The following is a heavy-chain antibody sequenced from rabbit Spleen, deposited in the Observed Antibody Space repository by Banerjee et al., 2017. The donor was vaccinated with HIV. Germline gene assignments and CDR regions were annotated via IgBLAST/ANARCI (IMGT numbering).Heavy chain of an antibody. CDR2: IYTANGKT. Sequence: QSLEESGGDLVKPGASLTLTCTASGFSFSSGYDMCWVRQAPGKGLEWIACIYTANGKTYYASWAKGRFTISKTSSTTVTLQMTSLAVADTATFFCARSHDSGDYGYAFVLWGQGTSSPS. CDR1: GFSFSSGYD. D-gene: IGHD6-1*01. CDR3: ARSHDSGDYGYAFVL. V-gene: IGHV1S40*01. J-gene: IGHJ3*01.